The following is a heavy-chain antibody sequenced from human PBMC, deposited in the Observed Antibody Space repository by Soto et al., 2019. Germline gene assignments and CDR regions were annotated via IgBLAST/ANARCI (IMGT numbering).Heavy chain of an antibody. D-gene: IGHD6-13*01. CDR2: ISSGGDYK. V-gene: IGHV3-21*01. Sequence: ESGGGLVKPGGSLRLSCAASGFTFSSYTMDWVRQAPGKGLQWVSSISSGGDYKYYADSVKGRFTISRDNARNSLYLHMNSLRADDTAVYYCARQTGYSSTWTNWFDPWGQGTLVTVSS. CDR1: GFTFSSYT. CDR3: ARQTGYSSTWTNWFDP. J-gene: IGHJ5*02.